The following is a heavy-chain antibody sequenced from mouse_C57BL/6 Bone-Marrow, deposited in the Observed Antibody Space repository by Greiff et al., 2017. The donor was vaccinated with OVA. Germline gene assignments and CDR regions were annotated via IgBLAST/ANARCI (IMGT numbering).Heavy chain of an antibody. CDR2: ISDGGSYT. V-gene: IGHV5-4*01. J-gene: IGHJ2*01. D-gene: IGHD1-1*01. CDR3: ARDQDGSSYDYFDY. Sequence: EVHLVESGGGLVKPGGSLKLSCAASGFTFSSYAMSWVRQTPEKRLEWVATISDGGSYTYYPDNVKGRFTISRDNAKNNLYLQMSHLKSEDTAMYDCARDQDGSSYDYFDYWGQGTTLTVSS. CDR1: GFTFSSYA.